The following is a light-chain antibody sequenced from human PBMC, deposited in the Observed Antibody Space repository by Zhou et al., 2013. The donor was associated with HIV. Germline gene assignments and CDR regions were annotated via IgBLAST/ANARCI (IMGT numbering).Light chain of an antibody. CDR1: QSVTNNY. CDR3: QQRSSWPPYT. V-gene: IGKV3D-20*02. J-gene: IGKJ2*01. CDR2: GAS. Sequence: EIVLTQSPGTLSLSPGERATLSCRASQSVTNNYLAWYQQKPGQAPRLLIYGASSRATGIPDRFSGSGSGIDFTLTISSLEPEDFAVYYCQQRSSWPPYTFGQGTKLEIK.